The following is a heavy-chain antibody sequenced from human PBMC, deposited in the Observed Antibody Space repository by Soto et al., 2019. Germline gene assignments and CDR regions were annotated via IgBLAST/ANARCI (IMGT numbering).Heavy chain of an antibody. CDR2: ITGSGDSA. V-gene: IGHV3-23*01. CDR1: GFTFNNYA. CDR3: AKGRGTNYYYHMDV. Sequence: EVQLFESGGGLVQPGGSLRLSCAASGFTFNNYAISWVRQAPGKGLEWVSTITGSGDSAYYADSVKGRFIISRDNSKNTLYMQMHSLGAEDSAIYYCAKGRGTNYYYHMDVWGGGTTVTVSS. J-gene: IGHJ6*03. D-gene: IGHD1-26*01.